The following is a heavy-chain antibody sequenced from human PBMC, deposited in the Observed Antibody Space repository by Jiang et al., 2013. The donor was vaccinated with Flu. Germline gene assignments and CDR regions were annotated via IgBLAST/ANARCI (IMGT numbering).Heavy chain of an antibody. V-gene: IGHV4-61*02. D-gene: IGHD3-22*01. J-gene: IGHJ6*02. Sequence: GLVKPSQTLSLTCSVSGDSISSAGYYWSWIRQPAGKGLEWIGRIYTSGSTTYNPSLKSRVTISLDTSKNQFSLKLSSVTAADTAVYYCARGQVVIGYYYYAMDVWGQGTTVTVSS. CDR1: GDSISSAGYY. CDR2: IYTSGST. CDR3: ARGQVVIGYYYYAMDV.